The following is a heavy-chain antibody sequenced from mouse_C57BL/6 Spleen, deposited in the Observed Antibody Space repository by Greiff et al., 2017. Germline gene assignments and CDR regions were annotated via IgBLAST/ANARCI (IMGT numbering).Heavy chain of an antibody. D-gene: IGHD2-10*02. CDR1: GYAFSSSW. Sequence: QVQLQQSGPELVKPGASVKISCKASGYAFSSSWMNWVKQRPGKGLEWIGRVYPGDGDTNYNEKFKGKATLTADKSSSTAYMQLSSLTSEDSAVFFCAGEGGYGYGCRGKGTTLTVAT. CDR3: AGEGGYGYGC. CDR2: VYPGDGDT. V-gene: IGHV1-82*01. J-gene: IGHJ2*01.